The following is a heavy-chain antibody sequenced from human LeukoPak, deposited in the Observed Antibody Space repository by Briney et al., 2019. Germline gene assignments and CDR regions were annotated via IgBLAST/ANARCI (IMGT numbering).Heavy chain of an antibody. CDR2: IRYDGSNK. D-gene: IGHD3-10*01. CDR1: GFTFSSYG. J-gene: IGHJ4*02. Sequence: GGSLRLSCAASGFTFSSYGMHWVRQAPGKGLEWVAFIRYDGSNKYYADSVKGRFTISRDNSKNTLYLQMNSLRAEDTAVYYCAKDALLWFGAPSSYFDYWGQGTLVTVSS. CDR3: AKDALLWFGAPSSYFDY. V-gene: IGHV3-30*02.